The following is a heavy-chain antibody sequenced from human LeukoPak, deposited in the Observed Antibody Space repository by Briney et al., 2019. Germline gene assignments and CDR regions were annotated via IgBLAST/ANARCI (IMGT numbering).Heavy chain of an antibody. Sequence: GGSLRLSCVASGLTFSSYSMNWVRQAPGKGLEWISYISSSSSTIYYADSVKGRFTISRDNARNSLYLQMSSLRPEDTAVYYCATYTHWVAGDVWGQGTTVTVSS. V-gene: IGHV3-48*04. CDR1: GLTFSSYS. D-gene: IGHD3-16*01. CDR2: ISSSSSTI. J-gene: IGHJ6*02. CDR3: ATYTHWVAGDV.